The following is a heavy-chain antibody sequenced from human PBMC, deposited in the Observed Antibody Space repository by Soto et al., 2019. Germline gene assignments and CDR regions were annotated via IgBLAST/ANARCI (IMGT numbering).Heavy chain of an antibody. CDR2: MSHAGSNK. D-gene: IGHD5-12*01. J-gene: IGHJ6*02. Sequence: QMQLVESGGGVVQPGRSLRLSCAASGFTFSSSGMHWVRQAPGKGLEWVAVMSHAGSNKFYADSVKGRFTISRDNSKNTLYLQMNSLRAEDTAVYYCAKVLSNGGNEDTDYYYAMDVWGQGTTVTVSS. CDR3: AKVLSNGGNEDTDYYYAMDV. CDR1: GFTFSSSG. V-gene: IGHV3-30*18.